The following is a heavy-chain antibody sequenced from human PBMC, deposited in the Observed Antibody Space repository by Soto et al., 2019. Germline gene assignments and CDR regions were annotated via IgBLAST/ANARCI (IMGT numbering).Heavy chain of an antibody. CDR2: MNSAGNSI. Sequence: EVQLVESGGGLVQPGGSLRLSCAASGFNFSNYWMHWVRQAPGKGLVWVSRMNSAGNSINYADSVKGRFTISRDSAKNTLYLQMHSLRVEDTAVYFCARGTTTRGNYYYGMDVWGQGTAVTVSS. CDR3: ARGTTTRGNYYYGMDV. J-gene: IGHJ6*02. V-gene: IGHV3-74*01. CDR1: GFNFSNYW. D-gene: IGHD4-4*01.